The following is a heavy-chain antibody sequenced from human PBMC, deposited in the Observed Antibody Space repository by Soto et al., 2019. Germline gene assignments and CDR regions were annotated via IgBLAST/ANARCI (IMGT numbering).Heavy chain of an antibody. J-gene: IGHJ3*02. Sequence: PGGSLRLSCAASGFTFSDYYMSWIRQAPGKGLEWVSYISSSSSYTNYADSVKGRFTISRDNAKNSLYLQMNSLRAEDTAVYYCARDYDYGGNQLAFDIWGQGTMVTVSS. CDR2: ISSSSSYT. CDR3: ARDYDYGGNQLAFDI. V-gene: IGHV3-11*06. D-gene: IGHD4-17*01. CDR1: GFTFSDYY.